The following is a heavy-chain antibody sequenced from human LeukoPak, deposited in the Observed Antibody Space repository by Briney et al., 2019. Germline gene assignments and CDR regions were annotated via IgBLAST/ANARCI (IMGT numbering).Heavy chain of an antibody. D-gene: IGHD6-19*01. Sequence: GRSLRLSCAASGFTFSSYGMHWVRQAPGKGLEWVAVIWYDGSNKYYADSVKGRFTISRDNSKNTLYLQMNSLRAGDTAVYYCARDTPFSSGWYGGVDYWGQGTLVTVSS. CDR3: ARDTPFSSGWYGGVDY. CDR1: GFTFSSYG. V-gene: IGHV3-33*01. J-gene: IGHJ4*02. CDR2: IWYDGSNK.